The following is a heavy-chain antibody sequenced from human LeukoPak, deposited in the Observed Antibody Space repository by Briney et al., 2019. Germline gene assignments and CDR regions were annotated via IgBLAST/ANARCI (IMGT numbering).Heavy chain of an antibody. V-gene: IGHV3-30*18. CDR2: ISYDGSNK. D-gene: IGHD2-15*01. Sequence: GGSLRLSCAASGFTFSSYGMHWVRQAPGKGLEWVAVISYDGSNKYYADSVKGRFTISRDNSKNTLYLQMNSLRAEDTAVYYCAKILDSSIVVVVAALDYWGQGTLVTVSS. CDR1: GFTFSSYG. CDR3: AKILDSSIVVVVAALDY. J-gene: IGHJ4*02.